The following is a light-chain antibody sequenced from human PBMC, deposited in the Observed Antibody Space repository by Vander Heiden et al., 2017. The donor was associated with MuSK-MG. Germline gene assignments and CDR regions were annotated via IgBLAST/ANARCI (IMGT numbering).Light chain of an antibody. J-gene: IGKJ5*01. CDR2: GAS. CDR1: QVVSSN. Sequence: EIVMTQSPATLSVSPGDRATLSCRASQVVSSNLAWYQQKPGQAPRLLIYGASTRATGIPARFSGSGSGTEFTLTISSLQSEDFAVYYCQQYNNWPSITFGQGTQLEIK. V-gene: IGKV3-15*01. CDR3: QQYNNWPSIT.